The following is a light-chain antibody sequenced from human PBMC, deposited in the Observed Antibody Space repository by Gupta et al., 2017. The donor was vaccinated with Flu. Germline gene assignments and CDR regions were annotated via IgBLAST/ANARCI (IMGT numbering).Light chain of an antibody. V-gene: IGKV4-1*01. CDR2: WAS. Sequence: DFVMTPSPNFLAGSLGERSTINCKSIQSAFYNCKNKNYLAWYQQKPGQPPKLFINWASTRESGVPDRFSGSGYGTDFTLTISSRQAEDVAVYYCQQYDSTPYIVGQGTKMEIK. CDR3: QQYDSTPYI. CDR1: QSAFYNCKNKNY. J-gene: IGKJ2*01.